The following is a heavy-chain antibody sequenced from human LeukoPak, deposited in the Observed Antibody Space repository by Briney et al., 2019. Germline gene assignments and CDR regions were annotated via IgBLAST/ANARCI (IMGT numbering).Heavy chain of an antibody. CDR2: IKQDGSEK. V-gene: IGHV3-7*03. CDR3: ARAEWSNWYFDL. D-gene: IGHD3-3*01. CDR1: GFSFSTYW. Sequence: GGSLRLSCAASGFSFSTYWMKWVRQAPGKGLERVANIKQDGSEKYYVDSVKGRFTLSRDSAKNSLYLQMNSLRAEDTAVYYCARAEWSNWYFDLWGRGTLVTVSS. J-gene: IGHJ2*01.